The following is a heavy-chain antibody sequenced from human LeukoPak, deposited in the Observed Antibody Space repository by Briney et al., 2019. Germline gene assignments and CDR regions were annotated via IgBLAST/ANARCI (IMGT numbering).Heavy chain of an antibody. CDR2: ISYDGSNK. Sequence: GGSLRLSCAASGFTFSSYSMNWVRQAPGKGLEWVAVISYDGSNKYYADSVKGRFTISRDNSKNTLYLQMNSLRAEDTAVYYCARGSRITMIVVVGDLDYWGQGTLVTVSS. V-gene: IGHV3-30*03. D-gene: IGHD3-22*01. J-gene: IGHJ4*02. CDR1: GFTFSSYS. CDR3: ARGSRITMIVVVGDLDY.